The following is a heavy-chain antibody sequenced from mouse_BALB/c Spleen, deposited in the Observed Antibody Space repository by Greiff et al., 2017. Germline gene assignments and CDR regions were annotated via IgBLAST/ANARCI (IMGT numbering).Heavy chain of an antibody. V-gene: IGHV1-9*01. J-gene: IGHJ3*01. Sequence: QVQLQQSGAELMKPGASVKISCKATGYTFSSYWIEWVKQRPGHGLEWIGEILPGSGSTNYNEKFKGKATFTADTSSNTAYMQLSSLTSEDSAVYYCASLLRLQDWFAYWGQGTLVTVSA. CDR2: ILPGSGST. CDR1: GYTFSSYW. D-gene: IGHD1-2*01. CDR3: ASLLRLQDWFAY.